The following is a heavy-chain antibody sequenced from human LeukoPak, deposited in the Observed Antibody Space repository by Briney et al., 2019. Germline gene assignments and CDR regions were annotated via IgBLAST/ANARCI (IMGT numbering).Heavy chain of an antibody. CDR1: GFAFSSYA. Sequence: GRSLRLSCAASGFAFSSYAMRWVRQAPGKGLEWVAVISYDGSNKYYADSVKRRFTISRDNSKNTLYLQMNSLRAEDTAVYYCARGHYYDSSGYRYYFDYWGQGTLVTVSS. D-gene: IGHD3-22*01. J-gene: IGHJ4*02. V-gene: IGHV3-30-3*01. CDR3: ARGHYYDSSGYRYYFDY. CDR2: ISYDGSNK.